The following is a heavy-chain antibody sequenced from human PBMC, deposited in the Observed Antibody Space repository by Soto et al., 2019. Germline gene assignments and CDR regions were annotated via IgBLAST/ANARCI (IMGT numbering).Heavy chain of an antibody. J-gene: IGHJ4*02. CDR2: FDAEDGAA. D-gene: IGHD3-16*02. V-gene: IGHV1-24*01. CDR1: GYTLTELS. CDR3: ATDLFPDYADAWVTFRPADF. Sequence: QVELVQSGAEVKKPGASVKVSCKVSGYTLTELSMHWVRQAPGKGLGWMGVFDAEDGAASYAQHFQGRVTMTVDTSTDTAYIEVTSLRSEDTAVYYCATDLFPDYADAWVTFRPADFWGQGTQVTVSS.